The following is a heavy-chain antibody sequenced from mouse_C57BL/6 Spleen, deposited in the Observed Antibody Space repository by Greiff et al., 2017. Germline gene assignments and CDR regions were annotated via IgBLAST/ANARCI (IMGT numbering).Heavy chain of an antibody. J-gene: IGHJ3*01. D-gene: IGHD1-1*01. Sequence: EVKLVESGGGLVKPGGSLKLSCAASGFTFSSYAMSWVRQTPEKRLEWVATISDGGSYTYYPDNVKGRFTISRDNAKNNLYLQMSHLKSEDTAMYYCARAPYGSRKDWFACWGQGTLVTVSA. CDR2: ISDGGSYT. V-gene: IGHV5-4*03. CDR1: GFTFSSYA. CDR3: ARAPYGSRKDWFAC.